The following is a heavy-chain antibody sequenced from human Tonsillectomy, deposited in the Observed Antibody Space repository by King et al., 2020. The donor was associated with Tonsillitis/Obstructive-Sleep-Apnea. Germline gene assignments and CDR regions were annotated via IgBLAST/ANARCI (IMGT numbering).Heavy chain of an antibody. Sequence: QLVQSGAEVKTPGASVKVSCKASGYTFTRYYIHWVRQARGQGLEWMGIINPSSGVPTYAQKFQGRVSMTTDTSASTVYLHLSSLRSEDTAVYYCARDDTVGRYIDSWGQGTLVTVSS. CDR2: INPSSGVP. D-gene: IGHD1-14*01. J-gene: IGHJ4*02. CDR1: GYTFTRYY. CDR3: ARDDTVGRYIDS. V-gene: IGHV1-46*01.